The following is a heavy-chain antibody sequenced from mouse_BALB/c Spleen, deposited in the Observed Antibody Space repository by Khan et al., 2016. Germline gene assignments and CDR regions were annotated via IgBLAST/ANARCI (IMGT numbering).Heavy chain of an antibody. CDR3: ARYEGGFAY. J-gene: IGHJ3*01. Sequence: QVQLQQSGAELAKPGASVKMSCKASGYTFTSYWMHWVQQRPGQGLEWIGYINPSTGYTEYNQKFKDKATLTADKSSSTAYMQLSSLTSEDSAVYYGARYEGGFAYWGQGTLVTVSA. CDR1: GYTFTSYW. CDR2: INPSTGYT. D-gene: IGHD2-3*01. V-gene: IGHV1-7*01.